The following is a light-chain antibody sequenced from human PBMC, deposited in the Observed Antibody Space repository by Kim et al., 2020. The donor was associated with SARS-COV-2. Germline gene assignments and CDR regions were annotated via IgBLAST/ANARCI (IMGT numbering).Light chain of an antibody. Sequence: ALGQTVRITCKGDSLRSYYASWYQQKAGQAPVVVIYGKNNRPSGIPDRFSGSRSGNTASLTITGAQAEDEADYYCNSRDSTTNHLVFGGGTKVTVL. CDR2: GKN. J-gene: IGLJ2*01. V-gene: IGLV3-19*01. CDR3: NSRDSTTNHLV. CDR1: SLRSYY.